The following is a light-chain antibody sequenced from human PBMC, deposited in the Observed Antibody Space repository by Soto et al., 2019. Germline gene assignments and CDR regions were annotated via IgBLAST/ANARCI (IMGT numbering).Light chain of an antibody. CDR2: EVN. CDR1: SSDVGGYNY. V-gene: IGLV2-8*01. CDR3: SSYAGSINV. J-gene: IGLJ1*01. Sequence: QSALTQPPSASGSPGQSVAISCTGTSSDVGGYNYVSWYQQHPGKAPKLTIYEVNKRPSGVPDRFSGCKSGNTAALTVSGLQAEDEADYYCSSYAGSINVFGSGTKLTVL.